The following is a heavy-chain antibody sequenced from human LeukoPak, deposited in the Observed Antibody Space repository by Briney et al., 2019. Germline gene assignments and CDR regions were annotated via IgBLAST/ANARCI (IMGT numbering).Heavy chain of an antibody. Sequence: SVKVSCKASGGTFSSYAISWVRQAPGQGLEWMGRIIPIFGTANYAQKFQGRVTITTDESTSTAYMELSSLRSGDTAVYYCARDLVVVVPAAIPYYYYYMDVWGKGTTVTVSS. CDR2: IIPIFGTA. D-gene: IGHD2-2*01. V-gene: IGHV1-69*05. CDR3: ARDLVVVVPAAIPYYYYYMDV. CDR1: GGTFSSYA. J-gene: IGHJ6*03.